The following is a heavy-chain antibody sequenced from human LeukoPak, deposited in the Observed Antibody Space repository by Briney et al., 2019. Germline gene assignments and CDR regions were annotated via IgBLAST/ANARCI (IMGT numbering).Heavy chain of an antibody. J-gene: IGHJ4*02. Sequence: PSETLCLTCTASGGSISSNSYYWGWIRQPPGKGLEWTGSVYYSGSTYYNPSLNRRVTISVDTSKNLFPLMLSLVTAAKTVVYYCARRRDGYNQLDYWGQGTLVTASS. D-gene: IGHD5-24*01. CDR2: VYYSGST. V-gene: IGHV4-39*01. CDR1: GGSISSNSYY. CDR3: ARRRDGYNQLDY.